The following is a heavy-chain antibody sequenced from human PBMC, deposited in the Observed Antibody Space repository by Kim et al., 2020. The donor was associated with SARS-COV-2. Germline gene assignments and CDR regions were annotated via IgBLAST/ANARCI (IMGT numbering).Heavy chain of an antibody. V-gene: IGHV3-53*01. D-gene: IGHD2-21*02. CDR2: IYSGGST. CDR1: GFTVNSNY. CDR3: AVAPSGLTAY. Sequence: GGSLRLSCAASGFTVNSNYMSWVRQAPGKGLEWVSVIYSGGSTYYTDSVKGRFTISRDRSKNTLYLQMNSLRTEDTAVYYCAVAPSGLTAYWGQGTLVTV. J-gene: IGHJ4*02.